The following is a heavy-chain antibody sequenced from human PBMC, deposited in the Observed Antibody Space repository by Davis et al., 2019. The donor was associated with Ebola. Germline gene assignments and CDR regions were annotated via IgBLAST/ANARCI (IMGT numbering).Heavy chain of an antibody. D-gene: IGHD4-17*01. CDR3: ARGSTVTTDY. CDR2: IYYSGST. V-gene: IGHV4-61*01. CDR1: GGSVSSGSYY. J-gene: IGHJ4*02. Sequence: SETLSLTCTVSGGSVSSGSYYWSWIRQPPGKGLEWIGYIYYSGSTNYNPSLKSRVTISVDTSKNQFSLKLSSVTAADTAVYYCARGSTVTTDYWGQGTLVTVSS.